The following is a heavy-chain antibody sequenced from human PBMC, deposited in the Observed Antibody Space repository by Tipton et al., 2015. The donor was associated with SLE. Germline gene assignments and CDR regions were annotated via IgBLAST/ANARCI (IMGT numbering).Heavy chain of an antibody. D-gene: IGHD5-24*01. CDR3: ARGVIMATPGY. Sequence: TLSLTCSVSGGSISSHYWSWIRQPPGKGLEWIGYIYYSGSTNYNPSLKSRVTISVDTSKNQFSLKLSSVTAADTAVYYCARGVIMATPGYWGQGTLVTVSS. V-gene: IGHV4-59*11. CDR2: IYYSGST. J-gene: IGHJ4*02. CDR1: GGSISSHY.